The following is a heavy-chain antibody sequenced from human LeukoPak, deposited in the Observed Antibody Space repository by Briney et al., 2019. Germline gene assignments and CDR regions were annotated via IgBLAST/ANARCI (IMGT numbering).Heavy chain of an antibody. Sequence: SETLSLTCAVYGGSFSGYYWSWIRQPPGKGLEWIGEINHSGSTNYNPSLKSRVTISVDTSKNQFSLKLSSVTAADTAVYYCAREGPRYDSSGYYYYWGQGTLVTVSS. CDR1: GGSFSGYY. J-gene: IGHJ4*02. CDR2: INHSGST. CDR3: AREGPRYDSSGYYYY. D-gene: IGHD3-22*01. V-gene: IGHV4-34*01.